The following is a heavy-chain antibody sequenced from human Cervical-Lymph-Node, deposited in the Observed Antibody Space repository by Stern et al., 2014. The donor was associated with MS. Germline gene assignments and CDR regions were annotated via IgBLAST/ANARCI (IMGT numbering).Heavy chain of an antibody. CDR1: GDTFSSYI. D-gene: IGHD1-26*01. CDR2: IIPIFATT. Sequence: VQLVQSGAEVKKPGSSVKVSCNVSGDTFSSYILNWVRQAPGQGLEWMGGIIPIFATTTYSQRFQGKVTITADGSTSTSYLEASSLTSEDTAVYYCAREGIPGAGGTFDNWGQGTLVIVSS. V-gene: IGHV1-69*01. CDR3: AREGIPGAGGTFDN. J-gene: IGHJ4*02.